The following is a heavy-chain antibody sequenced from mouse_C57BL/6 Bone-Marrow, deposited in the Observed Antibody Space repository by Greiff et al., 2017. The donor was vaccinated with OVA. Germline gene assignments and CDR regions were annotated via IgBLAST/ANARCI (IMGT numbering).Heavy chain of an antibody. V-gene: IGHV1-81*01. D-gene: IGHD3-2*02. J-gene: IGHJ4*01. CDR2: IYPRSGNT. CDR3: ARDVKRLYGMDY. Sequence: QVQLQQSGAELARPGASVKLSCKASGYTFTSYGISWVKQRPGQGLEWIGEIYPRSGNTYYNEKFKGKATLTADKSSSTAYMELRSLTSEDSAVYFCARDVKRLYGMDYWGQGTSVTVSS. CDR1: GYTFTSYG.